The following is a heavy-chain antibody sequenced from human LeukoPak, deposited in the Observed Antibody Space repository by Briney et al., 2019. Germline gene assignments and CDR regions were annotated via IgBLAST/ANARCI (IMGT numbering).Heavy chain of an antibody. CDR1: GDSINSLDS. Sequence: NPSETLSLTCTVSGDSINSLDSWSWVRQPPGKGLEWIGEMYLSGTTHSNPSVKSRVTISIDKSKNQFFLNLSSVTAADTAVYYCAGLVGRYSSGLYYYYFDYWGQGTLVTVSS. CDR2: MYLSGTT. V-gene: IGHV4-4*02. D-gene: IGHD3-22*01. J-gene: IGHJ4*02. CDR3: AGLVGRYSSGLYYYYFDY.